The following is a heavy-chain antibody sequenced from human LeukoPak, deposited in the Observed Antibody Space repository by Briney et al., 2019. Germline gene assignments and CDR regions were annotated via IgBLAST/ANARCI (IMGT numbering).Heavy chain of an antibody. Sequence: GGSLRLSCSASGFTVSSNYMSWVRQPPGKGLEWVSVIYGGGSTYYSDSVKGRFTISRDSSKNTLYLQMNSLRAEDTAVYYCARGARGTYSYGYEWGQGTLVTVSS. CDR3: ARGARGTYSYGYE. V-gene: IGHV3-66*01. J-gene: IGHJ4*02. CDR2: IYGGGST. D-gene: IGHD5-18*01. CDR1: GFTVSSNY.